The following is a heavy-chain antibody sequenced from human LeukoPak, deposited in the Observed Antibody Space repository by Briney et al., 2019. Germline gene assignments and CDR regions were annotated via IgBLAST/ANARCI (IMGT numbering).Heavy chain of an antibody. D-gene: IGHD2-15*01. CDR2: IYHSGST. V-gene: IGHV4-38-2*02. Sequence: SETLSLTCTVSGYSISSGSYWGWIRQPPGKGLERIGSIYHSGSTYYNPSLKSRVTISVDTSKNQFSLKLSSVTAADTAVYYCARPYCSGWNDAFDIWGQGTMVPVSS. J-gene: IGHJ3*02. CDR1: GYSISSGSY. CDR3: ARPYCSGWNDAFDI.